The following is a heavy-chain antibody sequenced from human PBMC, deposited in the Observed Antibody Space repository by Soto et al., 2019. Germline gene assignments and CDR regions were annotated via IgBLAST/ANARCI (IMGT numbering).Heavy chain of an antibody. CDR1: GGTFSSYA. CDR2: IIPIFGTA. CDR3: GISYCSSTSCPYYYYYGMDV. D-gene: IGHD2-2*01. Sequence: QVQLVQSGAEVKKPGSSVKVSCKASGGTFSSYAISWVRQAPGQGLEWMGGIIPIFGTANYAQKFQGRVTITADESTSTAYMELSSLRSEDTAVYYCGISYCSSTSCPYYYYYGMDVWGQGTTVTVSS. V-gene: IGHV1-69*01. J-gene: IGHJ6*02.